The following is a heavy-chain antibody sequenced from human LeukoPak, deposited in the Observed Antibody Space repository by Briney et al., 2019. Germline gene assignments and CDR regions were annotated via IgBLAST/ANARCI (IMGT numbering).Heavy chain of an antibody. J-gene: IGHJ4*02. Sequence: GGSLRLSCAASGFTFSTYTMNWVRQAPGKGLEWVSSISSSSNNINYVDSVKGRFTISRDNAMNSVHLQMNSLRVEDTAVYYCARGYQRPDYWGQGTLITVSS. D-gene: IGHD2-2*01. CDR1: GFTFSTYT. CDR3: ARGYQRPDY. V-gene: IGHV3-21*01. CDR2: ISSSSNNI.